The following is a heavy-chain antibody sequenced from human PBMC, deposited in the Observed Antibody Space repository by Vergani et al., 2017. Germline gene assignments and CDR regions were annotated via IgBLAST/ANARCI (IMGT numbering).Heavy chain of an antibody. CDR2: IIPIFGTA. Sequence: KVSCKASGGTFSSYAISWVRQAPGQGLEWMGGIIPIFGTANYAQKFQGRVTITADESTSTAYMELSSLRSEDTAVYYCARGRGSWELSTPKSGMDVWGQGP. D-gene: IGHD1-26*01. J-gene: IGHJ6*02. CDR3: ARGRGSWELSTPKSGMDV. CDR1: GGTFSSYA. V-gene: IGHV1-69*01.